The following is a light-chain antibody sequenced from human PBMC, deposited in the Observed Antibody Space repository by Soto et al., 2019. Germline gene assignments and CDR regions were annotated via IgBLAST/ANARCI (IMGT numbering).Light chain of an antibody. CDR1: SSDVGGHNY. Sequence: QSAMTQPASVSGSPGQSITISCTGTSSDVGGHNYVSWYQQHPGKVPKLMIYEVTNRPSGVSNRFSVSKSGNTASLTISGLQAEEEADYYCSSYTSRNTYVFGTGTKVTVL. V-gene: IGLV2-14*01. J-gene: IGLJ1*01. CDR3: SSYTSRNTYV. CDR2: EVT.